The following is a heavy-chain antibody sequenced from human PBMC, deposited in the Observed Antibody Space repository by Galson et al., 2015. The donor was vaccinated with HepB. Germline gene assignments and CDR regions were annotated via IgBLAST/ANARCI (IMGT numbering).Heavy chain of an antibody. V-gene: IGHV7-4-1*02. CDR2: INTNTGNP. J-gene: IGHJ4*02. CDR1: GYTFTRYA. CDR3: ASSPVTGTLDY. D-gene: IGHD1-14*01. Sequence: SVKVSCKASGYTFTRYAMNWVRQAPGQGLEWMGWINTNTGNPTYAQGFTGRFVFSLDTSVSTAYLQISSLKAEDTAVYYCASSPVTGTLDYWGQGTLVTVSS.